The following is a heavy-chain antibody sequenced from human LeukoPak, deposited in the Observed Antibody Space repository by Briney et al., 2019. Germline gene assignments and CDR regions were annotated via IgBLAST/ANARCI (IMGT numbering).Heavy chain of an antibody. CDR1: GGTFSSYA. Sequence: ASVKVSCKASGGTFSSYAISWVRQAPGQGLEWMGGIIPIFGTANYAQKFQGRVTITTDESTSTAYMELSSLRSEDTAVYYCAAALEGYCSGGSCSRFDYWGQGTLVTVSS. J-gene: IGHJ4*02. D-gene: IGHD2-15*01. CDR3: AAALEGYCSGGSCSRFDY. V-gene: IGHV1-69*05. CDR2: IIPIFGTA.